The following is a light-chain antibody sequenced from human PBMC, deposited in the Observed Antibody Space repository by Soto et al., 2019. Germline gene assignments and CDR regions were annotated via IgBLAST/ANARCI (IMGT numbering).Light chain of an antibody. J-gene: IGLJ1*01. Sequence: QSALTQPASVSGSPGQSITISCTGTSSDVGSYNLVSWYQQHPGKAPKLMIYEVTKRPSGVSNRFSGSKSDNTASLTISGLQAGDEADYYCCSYAGSNYVFGTGTKVTVL. CDR3: CSYAGSNYV. V-gene: IGLV2-23*02. CDR2: EVT. CDR1: SSDVGSYNL.